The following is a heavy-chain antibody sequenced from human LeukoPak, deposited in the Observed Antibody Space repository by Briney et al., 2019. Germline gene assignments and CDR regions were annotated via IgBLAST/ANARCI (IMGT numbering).Heavy chain of an antibody. CDR1: GFIFSDYY. J-gene: IGHJ6*02. CDR3: AKDRTMVRGVITKYYYGLDV. Sequence: GGSLRLSCAASGFIFSDYYMSWIRQAPGKGLEWLSYISSSSIYTSYADSVKGRFTISRDNSKNTLYLQMSSLRADDTAVYYCAKDRTMVRGVITKYYYGLDVWGQGTTVTVSS. V-gene: IGHV3-11*05. D-gene: IGHD3-10*01. CDR2: ISSSSIYT.